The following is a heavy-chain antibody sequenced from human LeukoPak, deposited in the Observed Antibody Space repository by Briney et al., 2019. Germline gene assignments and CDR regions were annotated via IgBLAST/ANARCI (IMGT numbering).Heavy chain of an antibody. J-gene: IGHJ4*02. V-gene: IGHV5-51*01. CDR1: GYTFTSCW. CDR3: ATSISWYRPFDY. Sequence: GESLKISCKGSGYTFTSCWIGWVRQMPGKGLEWMGIIYPGDSDTRYSPSFQGQVTISADKSITTAYLQWSSLKASDTAIYYCATSISWYRPFDYWGQGTLVTVSS. CDR2: IYPGDSDT. D-gene: IGHD1-1*01.